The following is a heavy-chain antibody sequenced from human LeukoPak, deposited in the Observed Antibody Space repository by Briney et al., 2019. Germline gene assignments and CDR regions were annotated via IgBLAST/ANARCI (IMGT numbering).Heavy chain of an antibody. CDR1: GFTFSSYD. J-gene: IGHJ2*01. CDR3: ARVEGLDFRWYFDL. CDR2: IGTAGDT. V-gene: IGHV3-13*01. Sequence: GGSLRLSCAASGFTFSSYDMHWVRQATGKGLEWVSAIGTAGDTYYPGSVKGRFTISRENAKNSLYLQMNSLRAGDTAVYYCARVEGLDFRWYFDLWGRGTLVTVSS.